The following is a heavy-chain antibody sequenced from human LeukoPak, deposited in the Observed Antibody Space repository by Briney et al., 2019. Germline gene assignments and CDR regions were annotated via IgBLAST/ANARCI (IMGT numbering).Heavy chain of an antibody. J-gene: IGHJ5*02. Sequence: SETLSLTCAVYGGSFSGYYWSWIRQPPGKGLEWIGEINHSGSTNYNPSLKSRVTISVDTSKNQFSLKLSSVTAADTAVYYCARGGAAAGPGVHNWFDPWGQGTLATVSS. CDR1: GGSFSGYY. D-gene: IGHD6-13*01. V-gene: IGHV4-34*01. CDR3: ARGGAAAGPGVHNWFDP. CDR2: INHSGST.